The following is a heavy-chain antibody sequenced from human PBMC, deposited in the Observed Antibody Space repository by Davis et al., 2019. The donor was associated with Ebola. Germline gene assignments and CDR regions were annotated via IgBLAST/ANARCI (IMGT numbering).Heavy chain of an antibody. CDR2: IYTSGST. Sequence: SETLSLTCTVSGGSISSYYWSWIRQPAGKGLEWIGRIYTSGSTNYNPSLKSRVTMSVDTSKNQFSLKLSSVTAADTAMYYCARPGTAGTVDGFDIWGQGTMVTVSS. D-gene: IGHD1-1*01. J-gene: IGHJ3*02. CDR3: ARPGTAGTVDGFDI. CDR1: GGSISSYY. V-gene: IGHV4-4*07.